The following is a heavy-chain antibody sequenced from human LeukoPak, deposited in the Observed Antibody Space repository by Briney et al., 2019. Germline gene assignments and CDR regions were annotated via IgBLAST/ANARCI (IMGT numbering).Heavy chain of an antibody. Sequence: GGSLRLSCTASGFTFSDYAMHWDRQAPGKGLEWVAFVRYDGSIKYYADSLKGRFTISRDNSKSTLYLQMDSLRSDDTAAYYCARCVGRKDHYYYMDVWGTGTTVTVSS. CDR2: VRYDGSIK. J-gene: IGHJ6*03. V-gene: IGHV3-30*02. CDR1: GFTFSDYA. CDR3: ARCVGRKDHYYYMDV.